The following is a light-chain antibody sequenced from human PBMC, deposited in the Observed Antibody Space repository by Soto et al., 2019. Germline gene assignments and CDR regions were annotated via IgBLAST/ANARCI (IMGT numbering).Light chain of an antibody. CDR1: SSDVGGYNY. V-gene: IGLV2-14*01. CDR2: DVS. Sequence: QSVLTQPACVSGSPGQSITISCTGTSSDVGGYNYVSWYQQHPGKAPKLMIYDVSNRPSGVSNRFSGSKSGNTASLTISGLQAEDEADYYCSSYTSSSTVVFGGGTQLTVL. J-gene: IGLJ2*01. CDR3: SSYTSSSTVV.